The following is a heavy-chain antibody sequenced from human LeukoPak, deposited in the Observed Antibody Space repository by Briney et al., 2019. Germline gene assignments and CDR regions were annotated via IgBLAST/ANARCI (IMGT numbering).Heavy chain of an antibody. D-gene: IGHD3-22*01. J-gene: IGHJ4*02. V-gene: IGHV3-21*01. CDR3: ARALSPYDNSGSWY. CDR1: GFTFSSYS. Sequence: PGGSLRLSCAASGFTFSSYSMNWVRQAPGKGLEWVSCISSTSSYISYADSVKGRFTVSRDNAKNSLYLQINRLRAGDTAVYYCARALSPYDNSGSWYWGQGTLVTVSS. CDR2: ISSTSSYI.